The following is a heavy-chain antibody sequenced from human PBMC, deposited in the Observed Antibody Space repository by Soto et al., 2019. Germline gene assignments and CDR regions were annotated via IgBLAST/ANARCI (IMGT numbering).Heavy chain of an antibody. D-gene: IGHD3-22*01. J-gene: IGHJ4*02. CDR1: GFTFSSYS. CDR2: ISSSSSYI. CDR3: AREEDSSGYYYVRNLDY. V-gene: IGHV3-21*01. Sequence: PGGSLRLSCAASGFTFSSYSMNWVRQAPGKGLEWVSSISSSSSYIYYADSVKGRFTISRDNAKNSLYLQMNSLRAEDTAVYYCAREEDSSGYYYVRNLDYWGQGTLVTV.